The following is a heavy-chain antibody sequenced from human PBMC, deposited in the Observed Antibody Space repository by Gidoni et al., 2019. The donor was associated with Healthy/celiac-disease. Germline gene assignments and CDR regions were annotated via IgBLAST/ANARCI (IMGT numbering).Heavy chain of an antibody. CDR1: GYTFTSYA. J-gene: IGHJ6*02. CDR2: INAGNGNT. V-gene: IGHV1-3*01. D-gene: IGHD6-13*01. CDR3: ATYSSSWYYYYYYGMDV. Sequence: QVQLMQSGAEVKKPGASVKASCKASGYTFTSYAMHWVRQAPGQRLEWMGWINAGNGNTKYSQKFQGRVTITRDTSASTAYMELSSLRSEDTAVYYCATYSSSWYYYYYYGMDVWGQGTTVTVSS.